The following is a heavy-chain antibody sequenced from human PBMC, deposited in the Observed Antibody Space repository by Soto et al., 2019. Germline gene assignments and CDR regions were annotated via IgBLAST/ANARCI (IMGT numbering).Heavy chain of an antibody. CDR2: INPMFNST. V-gene: IGHV1-69*01. Sequence: QGQLVQSGAEVKKPGSSVKVSCEAPGGTFDHAAITWVRQAPGQGLEWMGGINPMFNSTHYAQKFQGRVTITADAATSTAFMELRRLRSDDTAVYYCARKIFAADYWGQGTLLIVSS. CDR3: ARKIFAADY. J-gene: IGHJ4*02. CDR1: GGTFDHAA. D-gene: IGHD3-9*01.